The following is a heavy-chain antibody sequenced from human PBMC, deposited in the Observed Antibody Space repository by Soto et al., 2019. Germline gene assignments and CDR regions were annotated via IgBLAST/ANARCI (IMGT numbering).Heavy chain of an antibody. J-gene: IGHJ4*02. CDR3: AKEKGNREPFDY. V-gene: IGHV3-23*01. Sequence: PEGSLRLSCAASGFTFSFYGMAWVRQAPGKGPQWVAAISNSGESTFYADSVKGRFTISRDNSDNTLLLHMNSLRGEDTALYYCAKEKGNREPFDYWGRGTLVTVSS. CDR2: ISNSGEST. CDR1: GFTFSFYG.